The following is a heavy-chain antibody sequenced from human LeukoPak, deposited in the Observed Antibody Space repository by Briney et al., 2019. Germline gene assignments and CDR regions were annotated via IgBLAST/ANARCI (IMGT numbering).Heavy chain of an antibody. Sequence: GESLKISCKGSGYSFTNYWIVWVRQMPGKGLEYMGTIFPGDSDTKYSPSFQGQVTISADKSITTAYLQWSSLKASDTAMYYCARHLKYNCLSDYWGQGTLVTVSS. D-gene: IGHD1-1*01. V-gene: IGHV5-51*01. CDR1: GYSFTNYW. CDR3: ARHLKYNCLSDY. J-gene: IGHJ4*02. CDR2: IFPGDSDT.